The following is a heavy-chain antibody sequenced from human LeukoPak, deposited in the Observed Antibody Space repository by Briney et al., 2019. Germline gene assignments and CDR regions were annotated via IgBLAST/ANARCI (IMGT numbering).Heavy chain of an antibody. V-gene: IGHV1-2*02. D-gene: IGHD3-22*01. Sequence: ASVKVSCKASGYTFTGYYMHWVRQAPGQGLEWMGWINPNSGGTNYAQKFQGRVTMTRDTSISTAYMELSRLRSDDTAVYYCARLGGYDSSGSANWGQGTLVTVSS. CDR3: ARLGGYDSSGSAN. CDR2: INPNSGGT. J-gene: IGHJ4*02. CDR1: GYTFTGYY.